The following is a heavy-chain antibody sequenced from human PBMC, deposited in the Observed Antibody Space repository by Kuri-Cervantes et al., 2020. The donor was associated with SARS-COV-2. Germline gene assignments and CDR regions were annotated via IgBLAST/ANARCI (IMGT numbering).Heavy chain of an antibody. CDR1: GINFSSYG. CDR3: AKGSATSV. V-gene: IGHV3-30*18. D-gene: IGHD1-26*01. CDR2: ISYDGSNK. J-gene: IGHJ4*02. Sequence: GESLKISCAASGINFSSYGMHWVRQAPGKGLEWVAVISYDGSNKYYADSVKGRFTISRDNSKNTLYLQMNSLRAEDTAVYYCAKGSATSVWGQGTLVTVSS.